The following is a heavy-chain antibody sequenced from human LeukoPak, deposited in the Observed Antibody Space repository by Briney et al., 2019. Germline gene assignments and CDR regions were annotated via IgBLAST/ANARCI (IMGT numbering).Heavy chain of an antibody. CDR2: ISSSGSTI. CDR3: ARVALQLTTNYYYYMDV. J-gene: IGHJ6*03. V-gene: IGHV3-11*01. D-gene: IGHD5-18*01. CDR1: GFTFSDYY. Sequence: GGSLRLSCAASGFTFSDYYMSWIRQAPGKGLEWVSYISSSGSTIYYADSVKGRFTISSDNAKNSLYLQMNSLRAEDTAVYYCARVALQLTTNYYYYMDVWGKGTTVTISS.